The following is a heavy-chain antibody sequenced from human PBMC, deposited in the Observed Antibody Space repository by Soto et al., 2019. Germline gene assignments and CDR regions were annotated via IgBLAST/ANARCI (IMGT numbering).Heavy chain of an antibody. D-gene: IGHD1-1*01. Sequence: QVQLVQSGAEVKTPGASVKVSCKASGYTFTNFGFSWVRQAPGQGLEWMGWVSAYNGHTNYAQNLQGRVTMTTDTSTTTAYMELRSLRSDDTAVYYCARDIQLENTSGWPDYWGQGTLVTVSS. V-gene: IGHV1-18*01. CDR2: VSAYNGHT. CDR1: GYTFTNFG. CDR3: ARDIQLENTSGWPDY. J-gene: IGHJ4*02.